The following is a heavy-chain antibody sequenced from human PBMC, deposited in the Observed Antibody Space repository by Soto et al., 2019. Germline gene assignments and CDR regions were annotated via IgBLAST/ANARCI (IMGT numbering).Heavy chain of an antibody. D-gene: IGHD2-15*01. CDR1: GYTFTSYY. CDR2: INPSGGST. J-gene: IGHJ4*02. V-gene: IGHV1-46*01. CDR3: ATERIESQDY. Sequence: ASVKVSCKASGYTFTSYYMHWVRQAPGQGLEWMGIINPSGGSTSYAQKFQGRVTMTRDTSTDTAYMELSSLRSEDTAVYYCATERIESQDYWGQGTLVTVSS.